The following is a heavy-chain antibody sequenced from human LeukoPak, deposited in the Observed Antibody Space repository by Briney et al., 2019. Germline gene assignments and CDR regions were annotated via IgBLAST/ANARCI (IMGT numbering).Heavy chain of an antibody. Sequence: PSETLSLTCTVSGGSISSYYWSWIRQPSGKGLEWIGYIYYSGSTNYNPPLKSRVTISVDTSKNQFSLKLSSVTAADTAVYYCARHTTRAGGGLFFDYWGQGTLVTVSS. V-gene: IGHV4-59*08. J-gene: IGHJ4*02. CDR3: ARHTTRAGGGLFFDY. CDR1: GGSISSYY. D-gene: IGHD3-16*01. CDR2: IYYSGST.